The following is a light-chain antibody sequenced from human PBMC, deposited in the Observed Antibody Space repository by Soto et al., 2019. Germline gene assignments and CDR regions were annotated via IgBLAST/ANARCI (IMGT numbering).Light chain of an antibody. V-gene: IGKV1-27*01. CDR1: QGIGVY. CDR3: QKYNSAPPT. Sequence: DIQMTQSPSSLSASLGDRVTITCRASQGIGVYLAWFQQKPGKVPRLLIYAASALQSGVPSRFSGGGSGTDFTLTINSLQPEDVATYYCQKYNSAPPTLGGGTKVDIK. J-gene: IGKJ4*01. CDR2: AAS.